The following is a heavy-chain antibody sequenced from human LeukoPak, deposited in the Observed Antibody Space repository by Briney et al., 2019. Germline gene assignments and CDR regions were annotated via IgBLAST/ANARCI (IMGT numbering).Heavy chain of an antibody. CDR2: IYYSGST. CDR1: GGSISRYY. D-gene: IGHD5-18*01. Sequence: PSETLSLTCTVSGGSISRYYWSWIRQTPGKGLEWGGYIYYSGSTSYNPSLTSRVTISVDTSKNQSSLKLSSVTAADTAVYCCARQGSYGLQLYFDYWGQGTLVTVSS. V-gene: IGHV4-59*08. CDR3: ARQGSYGLQLYFDY. J-gene: IGHJ4*02.